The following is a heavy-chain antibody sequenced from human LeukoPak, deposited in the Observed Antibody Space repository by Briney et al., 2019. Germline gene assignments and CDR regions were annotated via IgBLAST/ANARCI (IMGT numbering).Heavy chain of an antibody. V-gene: IGHV1-3*03. Sequence: GASVKVSCKASGYTFTSYAMHWVRQAPGQRLEWMGWINAGNGNTKYSQEFQGRVTITRDTSASTAYMELSSLRSEDMAVYYCARAAVAGHWGIDYWGQGTLVTVSS. J-gene: IGHJ4*02. CDR1: GYTFTSYA. D-gene: IGHD6-19*01. CDR2: INAGNGNT. CDR3: ARAAVAGHWGIDY.